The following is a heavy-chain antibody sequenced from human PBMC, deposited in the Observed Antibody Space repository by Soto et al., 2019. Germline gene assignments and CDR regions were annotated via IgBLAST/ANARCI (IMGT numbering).Heavy chain of an antibody. Sequence: EVQLLESGGGLVQPGGSLRLSCAASGFTFSSHAMSWVRQAPGKGLEWVSAMSGSGGSTYYADSVKGRFTISGDNSKNTLYLQMNSLRAEDTAVYYCAKASDYDFWSGYYYFDYWAQGTLLTVSS. CDR1: GFTFSSHA. CDR3: AKASDYDFWSGYYYFDY. D-gene: IGHD3-3*01. CDR2: MSGSGGST. J-gene: IGHJ4*02. V-gene: IGHV3-23*01.